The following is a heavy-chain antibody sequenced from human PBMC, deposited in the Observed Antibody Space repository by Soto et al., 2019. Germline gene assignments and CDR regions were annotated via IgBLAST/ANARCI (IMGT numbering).Heavy chain of an antibody. Sequence: SVKVSCKASGCTFSSYAISWVRQAPGQGLEWMGGIIPIFGTANYAQKFQGRVTITADESTSTAYMELSSLRSEDTAVYYCARDQGGSYWSAHFDYWGQGTLVTVSS. J-gene: IGHJ4*02. V-gene: IGHV1-69*13. CDR3: ARDQGGSYWSAHFDY. D-gene: IGHD1-26*01. CDR2: IIPIFGTA. CDR1: GCTFSSYA.